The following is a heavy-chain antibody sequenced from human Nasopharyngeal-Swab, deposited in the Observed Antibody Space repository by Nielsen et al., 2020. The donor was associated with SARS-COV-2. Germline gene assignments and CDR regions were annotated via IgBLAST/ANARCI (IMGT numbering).Heavy chain of an antibody. CDR1: VYSFILYY. D-gene: IGHD1-26*01. V-gene: IGHV1-46*01. Sequence: SVKVSCKTSVYSFILYYLHWLRQAPGQGLEWMGIINPRGCSPSYAQKFQGRVAMTSDTSTSTVYMEVSSLRSEDTAVYYCAREDIVGANFDYWGQGTLVTVSS. J-gene: IGHJ4*02. CDR2: INPRGCSP. CDR3: AREDIVGANFDY.